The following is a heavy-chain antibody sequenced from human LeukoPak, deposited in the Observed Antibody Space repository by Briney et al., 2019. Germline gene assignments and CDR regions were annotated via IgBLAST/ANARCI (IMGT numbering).Heavy chain of an antibody. J-gene: IGHJ6*02. CDR3: AKAPHVLMVYAPDYYGMDA. Sequence: GGSLRLSCAASGFTFSSYGMHWVRQAPGKGLEWVAVIWYDGSNKYYADSVKGRFTISRDNSKNTLYLQMNRMRAEDPAVYYCAKAPHVLMVYAPDYYGMDAWGQGATVTVSS. CDR1: GFTFSSYG. D-gene: IGHD2-8*01. CDR2: IWYDGSNK. V-gene: IGHV3-33*06.